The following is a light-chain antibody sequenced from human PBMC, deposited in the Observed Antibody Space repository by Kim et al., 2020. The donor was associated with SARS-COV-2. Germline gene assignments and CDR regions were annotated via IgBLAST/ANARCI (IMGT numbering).Light chain of an antibody. CDR1: QSFGSN. CDR3: QQYNNWPPIT. V-gene: IGKV3-15*01. J-gene: IGKJ5*01. CDR2: GTS. Sequence: SPGERATLSCRASQSFGSNLAWYQQKPGQAPRLLISGTSTRATGIPDRFSGSGSGTEFTLTISSLQSEDFAVYYCQQYNNWPPITFGQGTRLEIK.